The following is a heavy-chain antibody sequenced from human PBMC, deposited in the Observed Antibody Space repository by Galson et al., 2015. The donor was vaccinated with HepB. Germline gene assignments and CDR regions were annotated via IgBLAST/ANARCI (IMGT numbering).Heavy chain of an antibody. CDR2: INHSGST. Sequence: LSLTCAVYGGSFSGYYWSWIRQPPGKGLEWIGEINHSGSTNYNPSLKSRVTISVDTSKNQFSLKLSSVTAADTAVYYCASLDRVQAPINYYYYYMDVWGKGTTVTVSS. V-gene: IGHV4-34*01. J-gene: IGHJ6*03. CDR1: GGSFSGYY. D-gene: IGHD3-10*01. CDR3: ASLDRVQAPINYYYYYMDV.